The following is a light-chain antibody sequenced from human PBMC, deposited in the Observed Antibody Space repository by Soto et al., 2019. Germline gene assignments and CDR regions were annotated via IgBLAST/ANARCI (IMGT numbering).Light chain of an antibody. Sequence: QTMVTQEPSLTVSPGGTVTLTCASSTGAVTSGYYPNWFQQKLGQAPRALIYGTTNKHSWTPARFSGSLLGGKAALTLSGVQPEDEAEYYCLLYYGGAWVFGGGTKLTVL. J-gene: IGLJ3*02. CDR1: TGAVTSGYY. V-gene: IGLV7-43*01. CDR3: LLYYGGAWV. CDR2: GTT.